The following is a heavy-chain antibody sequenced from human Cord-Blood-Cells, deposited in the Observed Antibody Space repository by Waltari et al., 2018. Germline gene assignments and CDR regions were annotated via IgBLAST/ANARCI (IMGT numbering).Heavy chain of an antibody. D-gene: IGHD6-13*01. CDR2: ISGSGGST. CDR1: GFNFSRQA. CDR3: AKEVGATSSSWTDY. J-gene: IGHJ4*02. V-gene: IGHV3-23*01. Sequence: EVQLLVSGGGLVQPGGCLRISRAASGFNFSRQAISWVRQAPGKGLGWVAAISGSGGSTYYADSVKGRFTISRDNSKNTLYLQMNSLRAEDTAVYYCAKEVGATSSSWTDYWGQGTLVTVSS.